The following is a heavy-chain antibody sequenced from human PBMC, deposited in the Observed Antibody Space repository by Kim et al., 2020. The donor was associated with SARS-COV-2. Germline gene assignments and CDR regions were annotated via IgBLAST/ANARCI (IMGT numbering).Heavy chain of an antibody. Sequence: SRTFQGRFTITRDTSASPAYMELSSLRSEDTAVYYCARSPDIVATISLDYWGQGTLVTVSS. J-gene: IGHJ4*02. CDR3: ARSPDIVATISLDY. D-gene: IGHD5-12*01. V-gene: IGHV1-3*01.